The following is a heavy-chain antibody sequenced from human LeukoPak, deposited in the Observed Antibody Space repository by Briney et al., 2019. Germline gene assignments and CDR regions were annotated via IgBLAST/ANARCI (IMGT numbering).Heavy chain of an antibody. J-gene: IGHJ4*02. D-gene: IGHD6-6*01. CDR3: AKEEISYSSSSGQGY. CDR2: IRYDGSNK. V-gene: IGHV3-30*02. CDR1: GFTFSSYG. Sequence: PGGSLRLSCAASGFTFSSYGMHWVRQAPGKGLEWVAFIRYDGSNKYYADSVKGRFTISRDNSKNTLYLQMNSLRAEDTAVYYCAKEEISYSSSSGQGYWGQGTLVTVSS.